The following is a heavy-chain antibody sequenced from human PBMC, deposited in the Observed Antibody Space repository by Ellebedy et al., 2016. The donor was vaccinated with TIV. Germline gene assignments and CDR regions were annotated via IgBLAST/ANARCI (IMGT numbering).Heavy chain of an antibody. D-gene: IGHD5-18*01. CDR1: GFTFSSYA. CDR2: IKQDGSEK. J-gene: IGHJ4*02. CDR3: SSHVDTSMTH. V-gene: IGHV3-7*01. Sequence: GGSLRLXCAASGFTFSSYAVSWVRQAPGKGLEWVANIKQDGSEKHYVDSVKGRFTISRDNAKSSLYLQMNSLRLEDTALYYCSSHVDTSMTHWGQGTLVTVSS.